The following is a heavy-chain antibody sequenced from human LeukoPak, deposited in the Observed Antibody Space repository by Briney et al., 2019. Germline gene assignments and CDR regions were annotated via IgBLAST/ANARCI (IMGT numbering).Heavy chain of an antibody. V-gene: IGHV3-23*01. CDR1: GFTFSSYA. CDR2: ISGSGGST. D-gene: IGHD3-22*01. J-gene: IGHJ4*02. CDR3: ARDKMDSSGYYLHFDY. Sequence: PGGSLRLSCAASGFTFSSYAMSWVRQAPGKGLEWVSAISGSGGSTYYADSVKGRFTISRDNSKNTLYLQMNSLRAEDTAVYYCARDKMDSSGYYLHFDYWGQGTLVTVSS.